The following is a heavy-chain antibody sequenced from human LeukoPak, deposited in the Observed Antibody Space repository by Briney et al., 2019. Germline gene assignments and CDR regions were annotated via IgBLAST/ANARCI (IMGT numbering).Heavy chain of an antibody. D-gene: IGHD3-22*01. V-gene: IGHV3-21*01. CDR2: ISSGSTYI. CDR3: ARFTTTYYFDH. CDR1: GFTSSHYT. Sequence: GGSLRLSCAASGFTSSHYTINWVRQAPGKGLEWVSSISSGSTYIYYADSVKGRFTISRDNAKNSLSLQMNRLRAEDTAVYYCARFTTTYYFDHWGQGTLVTVSS. J-gene: IGHJ4*02.